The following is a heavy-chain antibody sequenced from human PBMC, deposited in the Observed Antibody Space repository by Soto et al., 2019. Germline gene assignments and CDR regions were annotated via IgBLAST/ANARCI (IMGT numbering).Heavy chain of an antibody. CDR2: INTDGTST. D-gene: IGHD2-2*01. CDR1: GYIFRNYW. CDR3: TRDSYQRRSGIYYYDGMDV. J-gene: IGHJ6*02. Sequence: EVQLVESGGGLVQPGGSLRLSCAASGYIFRNYWMHWVRQGPGKGLMWVSRINTDGTSTDYADSVKGRFTISRDNAQNTLHLQMHGLTAEDTAVYYCTRDSYQRRSGIYYYDGMDVWGQGTTVTVSS. V-gene: IGHV3-74*01.